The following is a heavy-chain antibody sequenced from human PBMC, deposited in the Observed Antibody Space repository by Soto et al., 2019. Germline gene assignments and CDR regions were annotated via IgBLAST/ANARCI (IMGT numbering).Heavy chain of an antibody. D-gene: IGHD3-9*01. CDR3: AKLRYFDWSSYNWFEY. CDR2: ISGSGATT. Sequence: GGSLRLSCTASGFTFSSYAMTWIRQAPGKGLEWVSGISGSGATTSYADSVKGRFTVSRDNSKNTLYLQMNSLRVEDTAVYYCAKLRYFDWSSYNWFEYWGQGT. V-gene: IGHV3-23*01. J-gene: IGHJ5*01. CDR1: GFTFSSYA.